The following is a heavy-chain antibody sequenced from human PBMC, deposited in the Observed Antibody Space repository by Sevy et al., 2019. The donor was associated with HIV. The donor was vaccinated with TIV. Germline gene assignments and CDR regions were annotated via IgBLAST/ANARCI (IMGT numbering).Heavy chain of an antibody. CDR3: ARVLGMATFGQIRFDS. CDR1: SYSVGSDNY. J-gene: IGHJ5*01. D-gene: IGHD5-12*01. Sequence: SETLSLTCAVSSYSVGSDNYWGWIRQSPWKGLEWIGIFYRGGTTYYNPSLKSRVTISVDTSKYQFSLKLSSVTASDTAVYFCARVLGMATFGQIRFDSWGQRTLVTVSS. CDR2: FYRGGTT. V-gene: IGHV4-38-2*01.